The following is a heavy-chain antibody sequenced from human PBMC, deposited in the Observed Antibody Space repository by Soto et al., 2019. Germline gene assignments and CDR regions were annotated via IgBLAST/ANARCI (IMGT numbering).Heavy chain of an antibody. CDR1: GYTFTSYD. Sequence: ASVKVSCKDSGYTFTSYDINWVRQATGQGLEWMGWMNPNSGNTGYAQKLQGRVTMTTDTSTSTAYMELRSLRSDDTAVYYCARAVYCSGGSCPYWYFDLWGHGTLVTVS. CDR3: ARAVYCSGGSCPYWYFDL. J-gene: IGHJ2*01. V-gene: IGHV1-8*01. D-gene: IGHD2-15*01. CDR2: MNPNSGNT.